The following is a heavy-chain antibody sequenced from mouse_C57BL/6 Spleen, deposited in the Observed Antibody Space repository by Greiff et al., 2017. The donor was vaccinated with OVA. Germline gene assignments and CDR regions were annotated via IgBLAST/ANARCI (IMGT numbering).Heavy chain of an antibody. CDR1: GFTFSDYY. Sequence: EVKLMESEGGLVQPGSSMKLSCTASGFTFSDYYMAWVRQVPEKGLEWVANINYDGSSTYYLDSLKSRFIISRDNAKNILYLQMSSLKSEDTATYYCARVGPYYFDYWGQGTTLTVSS. J-gene: IGHJ2*01. CDR2: INYDGSST. V-gene: IGHV5-16*01. CDR3: ARVGPYYFDY.